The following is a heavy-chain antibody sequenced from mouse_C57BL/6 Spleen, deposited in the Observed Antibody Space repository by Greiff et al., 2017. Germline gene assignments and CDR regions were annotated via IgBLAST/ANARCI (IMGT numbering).Heavy chain of an antibody. Sequence: VQLQQPGAELVMPGASVKLSCKASGYTFTSYWMHWVKQRPGQGLEWIGEIDPSDSYTNYNQKFKGKSTLTVDKSSSTAYMQLSSLTSEDSAVYYGARQRDYGPVANWGQGTLVTVSA. CDR3: ARQRDYGPVAN. J-gene: IGHJ3*01. D-gene: IGHD1-1*01. V-gene: IGHV1-69*01. CDR2: IDPSDSYT. CDR1: GYTFTSYW.